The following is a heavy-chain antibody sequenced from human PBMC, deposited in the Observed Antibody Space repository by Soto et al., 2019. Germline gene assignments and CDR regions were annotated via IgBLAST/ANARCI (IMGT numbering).Heavy chain of an antibody. J-gene: IGHJ4*02. Sequence: QVQLQESGPGLVKPSQTLSLTCTVSGGSISSRGYYWSWIRQHPGKGLEWIGYIYYSGSTYYNPSLKSRVTISVDTSKNQFSLKLSSVTAADTAVYYCASSSVAGKPLHLFDYWGQGTLVTVSS. D-gene: IGHD6-19*01. CDR2: IYYSGST. CDR1: GGSISSRGYY. V-gene: IGHV4-31*03. CDR3: ASSSVAGKPLHLFDY.